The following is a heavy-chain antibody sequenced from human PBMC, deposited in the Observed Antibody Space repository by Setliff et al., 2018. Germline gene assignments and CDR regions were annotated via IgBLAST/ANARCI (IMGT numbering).Heavy chain of an antibody. J-gene: IGHJ6*03. V-gene: IGHV3-48*04. CDR3: ARDHGIVPGVDYMDV. CDR1: GFTFSSYW. D-gene: IGHD1-26*01. CDR2: ISSSGSTI. Sequence: GGSLRLSCAASGFTFSSYWMSWVRQAPGKGLEWVSYISSSGSTIYYADSVKGRFTISRDNAKNSLYLQMSSLRAEDTAVYYCARDHGIVPGVDYMDVWGKGTTVTVSS.